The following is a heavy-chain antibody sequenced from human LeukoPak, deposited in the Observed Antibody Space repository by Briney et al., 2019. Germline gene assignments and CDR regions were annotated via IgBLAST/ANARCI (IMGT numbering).Heavy chain of an antibody. V-gene: IGHV3-23*01. CDR1: GFPFSSYA. CDR3: AKGLSARSDGHYYMDV. J-gene: IGHJ6*03. CDR2: IIGSGGST. D-gene: IGHD5-24*01. Sequence: PGGSLRLSCTASGFPFSSYAMSWVGQAPGKGREGFSAIIGSGGSTYYADSVKGRFTISRDNSKNTLYLQMNSLRDEDTAVYYCAKGLSARSDGHYYMDVWGKGTTVTISS.